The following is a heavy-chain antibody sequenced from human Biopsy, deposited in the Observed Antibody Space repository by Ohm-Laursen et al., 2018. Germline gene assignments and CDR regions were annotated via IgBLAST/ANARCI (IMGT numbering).Heavy chain of an antibody. J-gene: IGHJ4*02. CDR1: GDSIATFNYY. V-gene: IGHV4-39*01. CDR3: ARIYFYGLGSSDHFFDS. CDR2: IFYSGTT. D-gene: IGHD3-10*01. Sequence: GTLSLTWSVSGDSIATFNYYWGWVRQPPGKGLGWLATIFYSGTTYFSRTLESRLTISQDTSSNQFSLRLKYVTAADTGVYYCARIYFYGLGSSDHFFDSWGQGTLVTVSS.